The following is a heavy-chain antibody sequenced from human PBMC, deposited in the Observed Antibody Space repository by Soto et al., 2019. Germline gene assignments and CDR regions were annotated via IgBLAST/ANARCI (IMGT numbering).Heavy chain of an antibody. D-gene: IGHD3-22*01. Sequence: GASLKVSCTASGYTFTSYGISWVRQAPGQGLEWMGWISAYNGNTNYAQKLQGRVTMTTDTSTSTAYMELRSLRSDDTAVYYCAGSGYNDNWFDPWGQGTLVIVSS. CDR2: ISAYNGNT. CDR1: GYTFTSYG. V-gene: IGHV1-18*01. CDR3: AGSGYNDNWFDP. J-gene: IGHJ5*02.